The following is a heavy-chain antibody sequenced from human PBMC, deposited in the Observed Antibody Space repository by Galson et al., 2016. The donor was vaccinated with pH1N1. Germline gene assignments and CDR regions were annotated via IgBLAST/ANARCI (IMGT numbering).Heavy chain of an antibody. V-gene: IGHV1-2*02. CDR3: ARDPNSGWYTDY. D-gene: IGHD6-19*01. CDR1: GYTFSSYY. Sequence: SVKVSCKASGYTFSSYYMHWVRQAPGQGLEWMGWINPNSGGTSYAPKFQGRVTMTRDTSISTGYMELSRLRSDDTAVYYCARDPNSGWYTDYRGQGTLVTVSS. CDR2: INPNSGGT. J-gene: IGHJ4*02.